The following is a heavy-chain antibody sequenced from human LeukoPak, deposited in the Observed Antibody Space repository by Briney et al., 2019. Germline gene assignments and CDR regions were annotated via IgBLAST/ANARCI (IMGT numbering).Heavy chain of an antibody. CDR2: INPNSGGT. Sequence: ASVKVSCKASGYTFTGYYMHWVRQAPGQGLEWMGWINPNSGGTNYAQKFQGGVTMTRDTSISTAYMELSRLRSDDTAVYYCARVLRSLAIFGSKDPSLYYYYGMDVWGQGTTVTVSS. D-gene: IGHD3-3*01. J-gene: IGHJ6*02. V-gene: IGHV1-2*02. CDR1: GYTFTGYY. CDR3: ARVLRSLAIFGSKDPSLYYYYGMDV.